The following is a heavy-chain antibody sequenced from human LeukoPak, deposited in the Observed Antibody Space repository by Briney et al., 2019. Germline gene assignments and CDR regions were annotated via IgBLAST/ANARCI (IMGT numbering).Heavy chain of an antibody. Sequence: GGSLRLSCAVSGFTFSSYWMHWVRQAPGKGLVWVSRIDRDGSRINYADSVKGRFTISRDNSKNTLYLQMNSLRAEDTAVYYCARDGTVTGFFDYWGQGTLVTVSS. V-gene: IGHV3-74*01. D-gene: IGHD3-9*01. CDR2: IDRDGSRI. CDR1: GFTFSSYW. J-gene: IGHJ4*02. CDR3: ARDGTVTGFFDY.